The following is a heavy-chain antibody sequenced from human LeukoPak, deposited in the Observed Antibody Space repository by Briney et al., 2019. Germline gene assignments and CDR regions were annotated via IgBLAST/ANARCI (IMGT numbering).Heavy chain of an antibody. CDR3: ARENYYDNSGHLFDY. J-gene: IGHJ4*02. V-gene: IGHV4-4*07. Sequence: SSETLSLTCTVSGGSISSYYWSWIRQPAGKGLEWIGRIYTSGSTNYNPSLKSRVTISIDTSKNQFSLKLSSVTAADTAMYYCARENYYDNSGHLFDYWGQGTLVTVSS. CDR1: GGSISSYY. D-gene: IGHD3-22*01. CDR2: IYTSGST.